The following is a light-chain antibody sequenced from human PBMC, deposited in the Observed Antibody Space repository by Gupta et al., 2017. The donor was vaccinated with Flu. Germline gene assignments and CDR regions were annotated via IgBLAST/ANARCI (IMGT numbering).Light chain of an antibody. CDR1: SSDIGTNF. CDR3: EAWEESRGGQVV. Sequence: QPLLTQPPSSSGTPGQKISISCSGRSSDIGTNFVYWYQQLPGTAPKLLIQRNNQRPSGVPDRFSASKSGTSAALVISGLRAEDEADYYCEAWEESRGGQVVFGGGTKLTVL. J-gene: IGLJ2*01. V-gene: IGLV1-47*01. CDR2: RNN.